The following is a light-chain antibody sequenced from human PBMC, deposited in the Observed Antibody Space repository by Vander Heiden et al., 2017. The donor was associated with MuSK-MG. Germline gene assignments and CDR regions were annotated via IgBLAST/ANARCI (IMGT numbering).Light chain of an antibody. Sequence: DIVMTQSPDSLAVSLGERATINCKPSQSVSFRPNNKNYLAWYQQKPGQPPKLLIYWASTRESGVPDRFSGSGSGTDFTLTISSLQAEDVAVYYCQQYYSTPHTFGQGTKLEIK. V-gene: IGKV4-1*01. CDR1: QSVSFRPNNKNY. CDR3: QQYYSTPHT. J-gene: IGKJ2*01. CDR2: WAS.